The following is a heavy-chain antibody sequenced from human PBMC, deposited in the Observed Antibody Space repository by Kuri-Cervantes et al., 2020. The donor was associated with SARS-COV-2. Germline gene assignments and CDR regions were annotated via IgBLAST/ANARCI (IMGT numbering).Heavy chain of an antibody. Sequence: GESLKISCAASGFTFSDYYMNWVRQAPGKGLEWVSYISSSSSTIYYADSVKGRFTISRDNAKNSLYLQMNSLRDEDTAVYYCANDPNRIHYWGQGALVTVSS. CDR1: GFTFSDYY. J-gene: IGHJ4*02. D-gene: IGHD2/OR15-2a*01. CDR3: ANDPNRIHY. V-gene: IGHV3-48*02. CDR2: ISSSSSTI.